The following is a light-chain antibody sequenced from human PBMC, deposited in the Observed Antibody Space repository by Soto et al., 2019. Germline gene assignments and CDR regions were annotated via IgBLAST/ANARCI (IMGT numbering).Light chain of an antibody. Sequence: QSLLPQPRSVSGSPGQSVTVSCTGTGSDVGGYDYVSWYQQHPGKAPNLMIYDVTKRPSGVPRRFSGSKSGNTAYLTISGLQADDEADYYCCSYAGSYTYVFGIGTKVTVL. V-gene: IGLV2-11*01. CDR1: GSDVGGYDY. CDR2: DVT. J-gene: IGLJ1*01. CDR3: CSYAGSYTYV.